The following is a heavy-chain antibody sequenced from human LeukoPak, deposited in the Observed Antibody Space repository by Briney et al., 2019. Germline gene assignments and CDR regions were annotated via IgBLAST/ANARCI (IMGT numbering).Heavy chain of an antibody. J-gene: IGHJ4*02. Sequence: SVKVSCKASGGTFSSYAISWVRQAPGQGLEWMGGIIPIFGTANYAQKFQGRVTITADESTSTAYMELSSLRSEDTAVYYCARELRYSSSWYYFDYWGQGTLVTDSS. CDR3: ARELRYSSSWYYFDY. D-gene: IGHD6-13*01. V-gene: IGHV1-69*13. CDR2: IIPIFGTA. CDR1: GGTFSSYA.